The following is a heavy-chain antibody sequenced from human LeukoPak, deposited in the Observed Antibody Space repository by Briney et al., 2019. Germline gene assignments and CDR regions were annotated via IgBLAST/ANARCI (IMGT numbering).Heavy chain of an antibody. Sequence: ASVKLSCKASGYTFTVYYMHWVRQAPGQGLEWMGRINPNSGGTNYAQKIQERATMTRDTSISTAYMELSRLRSDDTAVYYCARGDYSNYFDYWGQGTLVTVSS. V-gene: IGHV1-2*06. CDR2: INPNSGGT. CDR3: ARGDYSNYFDY. D-gene: IGHD4-11*01. J-gene: IGHJ4*02. CDR1: GYTFTVYY.